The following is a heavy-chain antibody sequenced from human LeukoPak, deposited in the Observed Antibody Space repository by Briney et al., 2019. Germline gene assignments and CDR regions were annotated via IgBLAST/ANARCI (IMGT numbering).Heavy chain of an antibody. Sequence: GGSLRLSCAASGFTFTSYWMHWVRQAPGKGLVWVSRINNDGSSTNYAASVKGRFTISRDNAKNTLYLQMNSLRAEDTAVYYCARDHPYYGSGSFDYWGQGTLVTVSS. CDR2: INNDGSST. CDR1: GFTFTSYW. CDR3: ARDHPYYGSGSFDY. J-gene: IGHJ4*02. V-gene: IGHV3-74*01. D-gene: IGHD3-10*01.